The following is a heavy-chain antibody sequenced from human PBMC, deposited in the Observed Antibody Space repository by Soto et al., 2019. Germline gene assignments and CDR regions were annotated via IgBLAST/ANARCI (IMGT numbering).Heavy chain of an antibody. CDR3: ARGGATIFGVIDS. J-gene: IGHJ4*02. V-gene: IGHV1-46*01. CDR1: GYSFFIYY. D-gene: IGHD3-3*02. CDR2: FLASGGNT. Sequence: GSVKVSCKASGYSFFIYYIHGVGQSGGQGREGMGSFLASGGNTDYAQRFRGRVSMTRDTSTTNTVSLELTSLTSDDTAVYYCARGGATIFGVIDSWGQGTRVTVSS.